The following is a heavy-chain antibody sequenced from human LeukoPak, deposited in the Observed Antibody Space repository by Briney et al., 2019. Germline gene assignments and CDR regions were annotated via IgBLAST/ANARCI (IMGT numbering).Heavy chain of an antibody. D-gene: IGHD1-7*01. V-gene: IGHV3-21*01. Sequence: GGSLRLSCAASGLTFSRYNMNWFRKAPGKGLEWVSSIGTSSNNIYYTDSVKGRFTISRDNAKNSLYLQVDSLRVEDTAVYFCASGTVGNYALDYWGQGTLVTVSS. J-gene: IGHJ4*02. CDR1: GLTFSRYN. CDR3: ASGTVGNYALDY. CDR2: IGTSSNNI.